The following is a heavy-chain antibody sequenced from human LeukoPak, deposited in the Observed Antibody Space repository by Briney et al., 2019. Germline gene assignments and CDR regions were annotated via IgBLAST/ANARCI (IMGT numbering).Heavy chain of an antibody. V-gene: IGHV4-59*01. Sequence: SETLSLTCTVSGGSISSYYRSWIRQPPGKGLEWIGYIYYSGSTNYNPSLKRRVTISVDTSKNQFSLKLSSVTAADTAVYYCARDQSDSSGWFGDAFDIWGQGTMVTVSS. CDR1: GGSISSYY. CDR3: ARDQSDSSGWFGDAFDI. J-gene: IGHJ3*02. CDR2: IYYSGST. D-gene: IGHD6-19*01.